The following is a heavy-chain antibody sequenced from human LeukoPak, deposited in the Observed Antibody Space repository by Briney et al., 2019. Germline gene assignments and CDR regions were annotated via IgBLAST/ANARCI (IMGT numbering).Heavy chain of an antibody. J-gene: IGHJ3*02. Sequence: GASVKVSCKVSGYSLTELSMHWVRQAPGKGLEWVGGFSPGDGETIYAQRFQGRVTMTEATSTDTAYMELRSLTYEDTAVYYCATRLGEFSSGDAFNIWGQGTMVTVSS. D-gene: IGHD3-16*02. V-gene: IGHV1-24*01. CDR2: FSPGDGET. CDR3: ATRLGEFSSGDAFNI. CDR1: GYSLTELS.